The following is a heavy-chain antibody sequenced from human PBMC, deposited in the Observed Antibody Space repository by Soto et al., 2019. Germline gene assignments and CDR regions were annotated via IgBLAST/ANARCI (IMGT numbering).Heavy chain of an antibody. CDR1: GGSFSGYY. CDR2: INHSGST. CDR3: ERDGSGGYYSLYY. D-gene: IGHD3-10*01. Sequence: QVQLQQWGAGLLKPSETLSLTCAVYGGSFSGYYWCWIRQPPGQGLEWIGEINHSGSTNYNPSLQSRDTISLHTSKDQFSLTLSSVTAAATAVYYCERDGSGGYYSLYYSGQRTQVTVSA. V-gene: IGHV4-34*01. J-gene: IGHJ4*02.